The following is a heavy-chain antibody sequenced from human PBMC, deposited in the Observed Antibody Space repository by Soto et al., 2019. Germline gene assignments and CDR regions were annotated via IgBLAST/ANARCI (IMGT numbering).Heavy chain of an antibody. D-gene: IGHD1-7*01. V-gene: IGHV1-24*01. CDR3: ATSLELPLGVDI. CDR2: FDPEDGQT. Sequence: GALVKVSCKVSGYSLTELSIHWVRQAPEKGLEWMGSFDPEDGQTINKQKFQDRVTMTGDTSSDTGYMELSNLRSEDTAICYCATSLELPLGVDIWGQGTTVTVSS. CDR1: GYSLTELS. J-gene: IGHJ6*02.